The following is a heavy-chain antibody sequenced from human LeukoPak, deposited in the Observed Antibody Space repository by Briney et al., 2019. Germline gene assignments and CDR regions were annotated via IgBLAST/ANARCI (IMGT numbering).Heavy chain of an antibody. CDR1: GFSVSSAYY. CDR3: ARGYYYDSSGYETGAFDI. J-gene: IGHJ3*02. CDR2: NYHSGST. D-gene: IGHD3-22*01. V-gene: IGHV4-38-2*02. Sequence: SETLSLTCSVSGFSVSSAYYWGWIRQPPGKGLEWIGSNYHSGSTYYNPSLKSRITISVDTSKNQFSLRLISVTAADTAVYYCARGYYYDSSGYETGAFDIWGQGTMVTVSS.